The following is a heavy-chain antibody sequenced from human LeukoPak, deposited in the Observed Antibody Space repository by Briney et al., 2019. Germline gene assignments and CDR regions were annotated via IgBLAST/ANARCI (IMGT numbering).Heavy chain of an antibody. CDR2: INPNSGGT. V-gene: IGHV1-2*02. D-gene: IGHD1-26*01. Sequence: ASVKVSCNASGYTFTSYYMHWVRQAPGQGLEWMGIINPNSGGTNYAQKFQGRVTMTRDTSISTAYMELSRLRSDDTAVYYCARGGGSYWPNDFDYWGQGTLVTVSS. CDR1: GYTFTSYY. J-gene: IGHJ4*02. CDR3: ARGGGSYWPNDFDY.